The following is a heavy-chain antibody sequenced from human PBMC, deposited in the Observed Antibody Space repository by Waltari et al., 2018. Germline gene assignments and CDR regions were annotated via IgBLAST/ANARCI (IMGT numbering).Heavy chain of an antibody. CDR3: ASSWYAHFDY. CDR2: ISSSSSTI. CDR1: GFTFSTYS. Sequence: EVQLVESGGGLVQPGGSLRLPCPASGFTFSTYSMHWVRQAPGKGLEWVSDISSSSSTIYYADCVKGGVTISRDKGRRGVYLQMNSLRAEDTAVYYCASSWYAHFDYWGQGTLVTVSS. J-gene: IGHJ4*02. D-gene: IGHD6-13*01. V-gene: IGHV3-48*01.